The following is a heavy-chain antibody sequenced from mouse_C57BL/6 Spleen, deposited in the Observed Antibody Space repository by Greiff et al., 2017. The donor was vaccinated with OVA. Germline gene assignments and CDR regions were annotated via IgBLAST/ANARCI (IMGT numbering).Heavy chain of an antibody. J-gene: IGHJ4*01. CDR1: GYTFTSYW. D-gene: IGHD3-2*02. CDR3: ARSGDYYAMDY. V-gene: IGHV1-55*01. CDR2: IYPGSGST. Sequence: QVQLQQPGAELVKPGASVKMSCKASGYTFTSYWITWVKQRPGQGLEWIGDIYPGSGSTNYNEKFKSKATLTVDTSSSTAYMQLSSLTSEDSAVYYCARSGDYYAMDYWSQGTSVTVSS.